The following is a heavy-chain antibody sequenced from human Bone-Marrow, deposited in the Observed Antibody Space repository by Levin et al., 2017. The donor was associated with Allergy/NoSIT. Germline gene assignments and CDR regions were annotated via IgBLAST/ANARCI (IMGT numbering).Heavy chain of an antibody. Sequence: SVKVSCKASGGGFRYYAISWVRQAPGQGLEWMGGIVPIFGPAVYAQTFQGRVSITADEATTTAYMELTSLKSDDTAVYYCARDQGGDIWSGSFDYWGQGTLVTVSS. J-gene: IGHJ4*02. CDR2: IVPIFGPA. V-gene: IGHV1-69*13. D-gene: IGHD3-3*01. CDR3: ARDQGGDIWSGSFDY. CDR1: GGGFRYYA.